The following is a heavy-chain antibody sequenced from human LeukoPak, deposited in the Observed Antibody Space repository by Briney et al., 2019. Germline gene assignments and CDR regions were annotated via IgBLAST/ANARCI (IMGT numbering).Heavy chain of an antibody. J-gene: IGHJ4*02. CDR3: ARGGGITIFGVVDFDY. CDR1: GGSISSYY. V-gene: IGHV4-59*01. CDR2: IYYSGSA. Sequence: SETLSLTCTVSGGSISSYYWSWIRQPPGKGLEWIGYIYYSGSANYNPSLKSRVTISVDTSKNQFSLKLSSVTAADTAVYYCARGGGITIFGVVDFDYWGQGTLVTVSS. D-gene: IGHD3-3*01.